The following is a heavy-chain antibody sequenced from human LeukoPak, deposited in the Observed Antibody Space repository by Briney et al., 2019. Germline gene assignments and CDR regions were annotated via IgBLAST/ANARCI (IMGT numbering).Heavy chain of an antibody. D-gene: IGHD3-10*01. CDR1: GGSVSSGSYY. J-gene: IGHJ4*02. CDR2: IYYSGSS. Sequence: SETLSLTCTVSGGSVSSGSYYWSWIRQPPGKGLEWIGYIYYSGSSNYNPYLKSRVTISVDTSKNQFSLKLSSVTAADTAVYYCARGRNGSGSYWAYWGQGTLVTVSS. CDR3: ARGRNGSGSYWAY. V-gene: IGHV4-61*01.